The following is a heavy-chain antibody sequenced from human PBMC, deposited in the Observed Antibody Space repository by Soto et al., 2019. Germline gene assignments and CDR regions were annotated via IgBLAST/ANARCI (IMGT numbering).Heavy chain of an antibody. Sequence: SETLSLTCAVSDYSSSSGYYWGWIRQPPGKGLEWIGSIFHSGSTYYNPSLKSRVTISVDMSKNQFSLKLSSVTAADTAVYYCARSSTVPVDYFAFWGQGPVVTVS. CDR3: ARSSTVPVDYFAF. V-gene: IGHV4-38-2*01. J-gene: IGHJ4*02. D-gene: IGHD2-15*01. CDR1: DYSSSSGYY. CDR2: IFHSGST.